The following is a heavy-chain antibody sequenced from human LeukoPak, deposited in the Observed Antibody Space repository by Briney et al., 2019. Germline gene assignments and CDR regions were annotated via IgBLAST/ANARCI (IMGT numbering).Heavy chain of an antibody. CDR3: AKGRGSGWFDP. CDR1: GFTFSSYG. D-gene: IGHD2-15*01. Sequence: PGGSLRLSCAASGFTFSSYGMHWVRQAPGKGLEWVAVISYDGSNKYYADSVKGRFTISRDNSKNTLYLQMNSLRAEDTAVYYCAKGRGSGWFDPWGQGTLVTVSS. J-gene: IGHJ5*02. V-gene: IGHV3-30*18. CDR2: ISYDGSNK.